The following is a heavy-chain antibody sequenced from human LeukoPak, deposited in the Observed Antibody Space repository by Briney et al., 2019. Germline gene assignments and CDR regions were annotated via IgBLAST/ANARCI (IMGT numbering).Heavy chain of an antibody. D-gene: IGHD4-17*01. J-gene: IGHJ4*02. CDR1: GGSISSGSYY. Sequence: SETLSLTCTVSGGSISSGSYYWSWIRQPAGKGLEWIGRIYTGGSTNYNPSLTSRVTISVATAKTQFSLKLSSVTAADTAVYYCARDGDDYGDYGLDYWGQGTLVTVSS. CDR2: IYTGGST. V-gene: IGHV4-61*02. CDR3: ARDGDDYGDYGLDY.